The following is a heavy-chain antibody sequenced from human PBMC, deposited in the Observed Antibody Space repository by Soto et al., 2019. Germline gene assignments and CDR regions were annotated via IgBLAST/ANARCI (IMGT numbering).Heavy chain of an antibody. Sequence: SETLSLTCAVYGGSFSGYYWSWIRQPPGKGLEWIGEINHSGSTNYNPSLKSRVTISVDTSKNQFSLKLSSVTAADTAVYYCARSPYRAAAGAYWGQGTLVTVSS. CDR2: INHSGST. D-gene: IGHD6-13*01. CDR1: GGSFSGYY. V-gene: IGHV4-34*01. CDR3: ARSPYRAAAGAY. J-gene: IGHJ4*02.